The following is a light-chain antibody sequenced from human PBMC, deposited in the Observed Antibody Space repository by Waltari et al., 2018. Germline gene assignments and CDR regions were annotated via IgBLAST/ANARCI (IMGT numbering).Light chain of an antibody. CDR1: QSVSRS. CDR2: GAS. Sequence: EIVLTQSPDILSLSPGERATLSCRASQSVSRSLAWYQQKPGQAPRLLIYGASSRATGIPDRFSCGGSGTDFSLTISRLEPEDFAVYYCQHYVRLPATFGQGTKVEIK. J-gene: IGKJ1*01. CDR3: QHYVRLPAT. V-gene: IGKV3-20*01.